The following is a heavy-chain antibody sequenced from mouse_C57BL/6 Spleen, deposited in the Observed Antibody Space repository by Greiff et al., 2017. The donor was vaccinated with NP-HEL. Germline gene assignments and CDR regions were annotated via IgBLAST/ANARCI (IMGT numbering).Heavy chain of an antibody. J-gene: IGHJ4*01. CDR1: GYTFTDYE. V-gene: IGHV1-15*01. CDR2: IDPETGGT. Sequence: VKLQESGAELVRPGASVTLSCKASGYTFTDYEMHWVKQTPVHGLEWIGAIDPETGGTAYNQKFKGKAILTADKSSSTAYMELRSLTSEDSAVYYCTRSVDYWGQGTSVTVSS. CDR3: TRSVDY.